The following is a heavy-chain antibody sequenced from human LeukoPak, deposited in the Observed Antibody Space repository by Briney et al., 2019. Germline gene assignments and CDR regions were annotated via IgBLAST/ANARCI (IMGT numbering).Heavy chain of an antibody. D-gene: IGHD2-2*01. CDR3: ASTRYCSSTSCYVMLDY. J-gene: IGHJ4*02. Sequence: ASVKVSCKASGYTFTSYGISWVRQAPGQGPEWMGWISAYNGNTNYAQKLQGRVTMTTDTSTSTAYMELRSLRSDDTAVYYCASTRYCSSTSCYVMLDYWGQGTLVTVSS. CDR2: ISAYNGNT. V-gene: IGHV1-18*01. CDR1: GYTFTSYG.